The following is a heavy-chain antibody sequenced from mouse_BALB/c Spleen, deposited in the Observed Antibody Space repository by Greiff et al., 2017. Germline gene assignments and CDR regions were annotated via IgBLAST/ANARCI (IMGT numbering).Heavy chain of an antibody. V-gene: IGHV14-4*02. CDR1: GFNIKDYY. CDR3: KGYGANYFDY. Sequence: VQLQQSGAELVRSGASVKLSCTASGFNIKDYYMHWVKQRPEQGLEWIGWIDPENGDTEYAPKFQGKATMTADTSSNTAYLQLSSLTSEDTAVYYCKGYGANYFDYWGQGTTLTVSS. J-gene: IGHJ2*01. D-gene: IGHD3-1*01. CDR2: IDPENGDT.